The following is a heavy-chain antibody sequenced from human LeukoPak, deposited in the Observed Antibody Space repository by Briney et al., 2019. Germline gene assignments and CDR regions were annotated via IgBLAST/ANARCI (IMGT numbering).Heavy chain of an antibody. J-gene: IGHJ4*02. V-gene: IGHV4-61*02. CDR1: GGSISSGSYY. CDR2: IYTSGST. CDR3: ASATDNWAYYFDY. D-gene: IGHD1-1*01. Sequence: SETLSLTCTVSGGSISSGSYYWSWIRQPAGKGLEWIGRIYTSGSTNYNPSLKSRVTISVDTSKNQFSLKLSSVTAADTAVYYCASATDNWAYYFDYWGQGTLVTVSS.